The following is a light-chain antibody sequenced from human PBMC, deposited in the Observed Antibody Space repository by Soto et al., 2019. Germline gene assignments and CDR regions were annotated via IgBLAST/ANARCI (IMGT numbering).Light chain of an antibody. Sequence: EIVLTQSPGTLSLSPGERATLSCRASQSVTSSYLAWYHQKPGQAPRLLIYGASSRATGIPDRLSGSGSGTDFNLTISRLQPEDFAVYYCQHYGSSPGTFGQGPKVEIK. CDR2: GAS. CDR3: QHYGSSPGT. J-gene: IGKJ1*01. V-gene: IGKV3-20*01. CDR1: QSVTSSY.